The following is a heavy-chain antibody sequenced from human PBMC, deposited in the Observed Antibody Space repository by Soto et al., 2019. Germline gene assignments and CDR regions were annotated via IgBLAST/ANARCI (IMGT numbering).Heavy chain of an antibody. CDR1: GFTFSSYA. J-gene: IGHJ4*02. D-gene: IGHD6-19*01. CDR2: ISYDGSNK. CDR3: ARDGSGIAVAGTDY. V-gene: IGHV3-30-3*01. Sequence: QVQLVESGGGVVQPGRSLRLSCAASGFTFSSYAMHWVRQAPGKGLEWVAVISYDGSNKYYADSVKGRFTISRDNSKNTQYLQMNSLRAEDTAVYYCARDGSGIAVAGTDYWGQGTLVTVSS.